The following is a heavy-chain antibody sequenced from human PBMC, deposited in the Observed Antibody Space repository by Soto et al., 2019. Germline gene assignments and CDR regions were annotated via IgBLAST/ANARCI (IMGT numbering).Heavy chain of an antibody. CDR2: TYYSAKWYN. Sequence: QTRSLTLVITEDSVSSNSAAWNLIRQSPSRGLEWLGRTYYSAKWYNDYAESVKSRTTINPETSKNQFSLQLNSVTPEDTAVYYCARERYGDYGRGTFDIWGQGTMATVSS. D-gene: IGHD4-17*01. CDR3: ARERYGDYGRGTFDI. CDR1: EDSVSSNSAA. V-gene: IGHV6-1*01. J-gene: IGHJ3*02.